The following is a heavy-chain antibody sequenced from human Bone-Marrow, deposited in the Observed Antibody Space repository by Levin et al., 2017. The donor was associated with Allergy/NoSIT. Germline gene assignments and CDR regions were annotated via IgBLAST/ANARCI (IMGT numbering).Heavy chain of an antibody. Sequence: SSETLSLTCTVSGGSISSHYWSWIRQPPGKELEWIGYIYDSGSTNYNSSLKSRVTISEDTSKNQFSLNLRSVTAADTAVYYCARVFITYGVEAFDIWGQGTMVTVSS. CDR3: ARVFITYGVEAFDI. CDR2: IYDSGST. V-gene: IGHV4-59*11. CDR1: GGSISSHY. J-gene: IGHJ3*02. D-gene: IGHD3-16*01.